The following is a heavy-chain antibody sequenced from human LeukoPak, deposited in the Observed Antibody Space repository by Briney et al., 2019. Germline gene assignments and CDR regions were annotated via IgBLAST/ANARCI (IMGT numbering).Heavy chain of an antibody. CDR3: ARADGYSPRDAFHI. CDR1: GYTFTDYY. CDR2: INPSGGST. J-gene: IGHJ3*02. V-gene: IGHV1-46*01. D-gene: IGHD5-24*01. Sequence: GASVKVSCKASGYTFTDYYIHWVRQAPGQGLEWMGIINPSGGSTTYAQNFQGRVTMTRDMSTSTVYMELRSLRSEDTAVYYCARADGYSPRDAFHIWGQGTMVTVSS.